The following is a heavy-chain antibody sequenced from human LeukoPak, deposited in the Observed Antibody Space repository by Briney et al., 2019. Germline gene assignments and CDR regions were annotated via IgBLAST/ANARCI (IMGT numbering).Heavy chain of an antibody. Sequence: GGSLRLSCAASGFTVSRNYMSWVRQAPGKGLERVSLIYSGGSTYYADSVKARFTISRDNSKNTLYLQMNSLRAEDTAVYYCARMGSSAYDPYYFDYWGQGTLVTVSS. CDR3: ARMGSSAYDPYYFDY. V-gene: IGHV3-66*01. CDR1: GFTVSRNY. D-gene: IGHD5-12*01. J-gene: IGHJ4*02. CDR2: IYSGGST.